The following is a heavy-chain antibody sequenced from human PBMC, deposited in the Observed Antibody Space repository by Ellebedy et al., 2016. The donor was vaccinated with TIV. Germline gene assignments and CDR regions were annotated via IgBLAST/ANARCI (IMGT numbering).Heavy chain of an antibody. CDR1: GLTYSRYA. Sequence: PGGSLRLSCAASGLTYSRYAMSWVRQAPGKGLEWISGILGSGGGIWYVDSVKGRFTISRDNSKSTLYLQMNSLRAEDTAVYYCAKDRTPGDGYWVFDQWGQGNLVTVSS. V-gene: IGHV3-23*01. J-gene: IGHJ4*02. CDR2: ILGSGGGI. D-gene: IGHD5-18*01. CDR3: AKDRTPGDGYWVFDQ.